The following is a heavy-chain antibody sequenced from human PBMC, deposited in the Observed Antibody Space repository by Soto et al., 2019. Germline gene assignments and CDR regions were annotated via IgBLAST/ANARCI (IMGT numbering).Heavy chain of an antibody. D-gene: IGHD3-10*01. CDR2: IIPIIATA. CDR1: GGTFSSFG. V-gene: IGHV1-69*18. Sequence: QVQLVQSGAEVKKPGSSVKVSCKTSGGTFSSFGISWVRQAPGQGLEWMGTIIPIIATAKYAQKFQGRVTITADESTSTAYMHLSSLRSEDTAVYYCARELKEPGSYYYYVLDVWGQGTTVTVSS. J-gene: IGHJ6*02. CDR3: ARELKEPGSYYYYVLDV.